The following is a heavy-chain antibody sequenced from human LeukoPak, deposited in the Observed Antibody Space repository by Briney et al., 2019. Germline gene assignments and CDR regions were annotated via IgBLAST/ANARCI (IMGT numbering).Heavy chain of an antibody. D-gene: IGHD3-10*01. V-gene: IGHV4-59*01. J-gene: IGHJ4*02. Sequence: PSETLSLTCTVSGGSISSYYWSGIRQPPGKGLEWIGYIYYSGSTNYNPSLKSRVTISVDTSKNQFSLKLSSVTAADTAVYYCAREASSGSYQYYFDYWGQGTLVTVSS. CDR2: IYYSGST. CDR1: GGSISSYY. CDR3: AREASSGSYQYYFDY.